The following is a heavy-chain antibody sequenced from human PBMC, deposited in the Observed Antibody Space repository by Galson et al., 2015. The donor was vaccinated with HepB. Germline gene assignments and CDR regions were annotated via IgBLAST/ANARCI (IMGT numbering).Heavy chain of an antibody. Sequence: SLRLSCAASGFTFSSYAMHWVRQAPGKGLEWVAVISYDGRKKYYADSVKGRLTISIDNSKNTLYLQMNSLRAEDTAVYYCAREELMTDLWGELHVGDYYYYGMDVWGQGTTVTVSS. J-gene: IGHJ6*02. V-gene: IGHV3-30*04. D-gene: IGHD1-26*01. CDR2: ISYDGRKK. CDR3: AREELMTDLWGELHVGDYYYYGMDV. CDR1: GFTFSSYA.